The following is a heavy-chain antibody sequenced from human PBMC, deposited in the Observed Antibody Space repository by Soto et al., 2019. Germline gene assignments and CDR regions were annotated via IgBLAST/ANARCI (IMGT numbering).Heavy chain of an antibody. CDR1: GFSFSSYA. J-gene: IGHJ6*02. Sequence: EVQLLESGGGLKQPGESLRLSCAASGFSFSSYAMSWVRQAPGKGLEWVSGIRDSGGNTYYADSVKGRFTISRDNSKNTVYLQMNSLRAEDTAVYYCAKSGGFSGYDWRGYYYYGTDVWGQGTTVTVSS. D-gene: IGHD5-12*01. CDR2: IRDSGGNT. V-gene: IGHV3-23*01. CDR3: AKSGGFSGYDWRGYYYYGTDV.